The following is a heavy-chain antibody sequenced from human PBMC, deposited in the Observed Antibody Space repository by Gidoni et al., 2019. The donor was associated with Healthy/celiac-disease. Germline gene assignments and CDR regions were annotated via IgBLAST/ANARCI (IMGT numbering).Heavy chain of an antibody. D-gene: IGHD6-19*01. CDR2: IYSGGST. V-gene: IGHV3-66*01. J-gene: IGHJ4*02. CDR3: ARDGRAVAGTFDY. Sequence: AASGFTVSSNYMSWVRQAPGKGLEWGSVIYSGGSTYYADSVKGRFTISRDNSKNTLYLQMNSLRAEDTAVYYCARDGRAVAGTFDYWGQGTLVTVSS. CDR1: GFTVSSNY.